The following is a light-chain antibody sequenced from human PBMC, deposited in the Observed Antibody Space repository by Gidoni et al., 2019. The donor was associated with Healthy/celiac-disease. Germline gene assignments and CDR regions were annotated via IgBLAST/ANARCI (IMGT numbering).Light chain of an antibody. CDR2: AAS. CDR1: QSISSA. Sequence: NQMSQTTSSLSASVGDRVTITCRASQSISSALYWYQQKPGKAPKLLIYAASSLQSGVPSRFSVSGSGTDFTLTISILQPEDVATSYCQQSYSTPSLCSFXQXTKLEIK. J-gene: IGKJ2*04. CDR3: QQSYSTPSLCS. V-gene: IGKV1-39*01.